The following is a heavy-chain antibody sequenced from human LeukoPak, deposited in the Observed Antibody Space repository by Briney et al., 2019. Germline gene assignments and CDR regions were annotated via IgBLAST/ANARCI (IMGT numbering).Heavy chain of an antibody. CDR1: GFTFSSYA. Sequence: PGRSLRLSCAAPGFTFSSYAMSWVRQAPGKGLEWVSAISGSGGSTYYADSVKGRFTISRDNSKNTLYLQMNSLRAEDTAVYYCAKDRTRGEYSGSYLGFDYWGQGTLVTVSS. D-gene: IGHD1-26*01. J-gene: IGHJ4*02. CDR2: ISGSGGST. CDR3: AKDRTRGEYSGSYLGFDY. V-gene: IGHV3-23*01.